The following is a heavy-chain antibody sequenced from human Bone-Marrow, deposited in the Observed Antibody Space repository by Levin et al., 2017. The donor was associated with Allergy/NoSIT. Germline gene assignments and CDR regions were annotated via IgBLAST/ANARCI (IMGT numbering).Heavy chain of an antibody. V-gene: IGHV1-69*04. CDR2: IIPILGIA. D-gene: IGHD3-10*01. J-gene: IGHJ4*02. CDR1: GGTFSSYA. CDR3: ARFYTSMVRGVTVDY. Sequence: SVKVSCKASGGTFSSYAISWVRQAPGQGLEWMGRIIPILGIANYAQKFQGRVTITADKSTSTAYMELSSLRSEDTAVYYCARFYTSMVRGVTVDYWGQGTLVTVSS.